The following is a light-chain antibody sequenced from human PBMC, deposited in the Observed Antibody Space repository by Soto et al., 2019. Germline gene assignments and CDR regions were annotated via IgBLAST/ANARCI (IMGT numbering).Light chain of an antibody. CDR2: GNI. CDR1: SSNIGAGSD. Sequence: QSALTQPPSMSGAPGQRVVISCTGSSSNIGAGSDVHWYYQLPGAAPRVLIYGNIIRPSGVPDRFSGSKSGTSASLAITGLQAEDEADYYCQSYDTSLRGWVFGGGTKLTVL. J-gene: IGLJ3*02. CDR3: QSYDTSLRGWV. V-gene: IGLV1-40*01.